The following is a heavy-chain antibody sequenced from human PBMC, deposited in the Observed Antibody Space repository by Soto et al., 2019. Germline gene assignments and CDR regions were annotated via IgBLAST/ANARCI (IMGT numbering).Heavy chain of an antibody. D-gene: IGHD2-2*01. CDR3: AKTGCSSTRCYGMAV. CDR1: GYSFTSYW. CDR2: IDPSDSYT. V-gene: IGHV5-10-1*01. J-gene: IGHJ6*02. Sequence: GESLKISCKGSGYSFTSYWISWVRQMPGKGLEWMGRIDPSDSYTNYSPSFQGHVTISADKSISTAYLQWSSLKASDTAMYYCAKTGCSSTRCYGMAVWGQGTTVTSP.